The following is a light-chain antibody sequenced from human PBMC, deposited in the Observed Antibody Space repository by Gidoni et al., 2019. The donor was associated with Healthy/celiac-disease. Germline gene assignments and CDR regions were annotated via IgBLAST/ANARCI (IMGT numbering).Light chain of an antibody. CDR2: LGS. CDR3: MQALQTPWT. V-gene: IGKV2-28*01. J-gene: IGKJ1*01. CDR1: HSLLHSNGYNY. Sequence: DIVTTQSPLSLPVPPGEPASISCRSSHSLLHSNGYNYLDWYLQKPGQSPQLLIYLGSNRASGVPDRFSGSGSGTDFTLKISRVEAEDVGVYYCMQALQTPWTFGQGTKVEIK.